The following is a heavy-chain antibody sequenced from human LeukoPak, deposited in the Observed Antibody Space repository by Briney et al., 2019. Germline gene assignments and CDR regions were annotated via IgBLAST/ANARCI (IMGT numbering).Heavy chain of an antibody. CDR2: IHHSGIS. CDR3: AGDYGNYEGTFDI. CDR1: GGSTRNFY. J-gene: IGHJ3*02. V-gene: IGHV4-59*12. D-gene: IGHD4-11*01. Sequence: PSETLSLTCIVSGGSTRNFYWSWIRQPPGKGLEWIGYIHHSGISNYSPSLKSRVTMSVDTSKSQFSLKLASVSAADTAVYYCAGDYGNYEGTFDIWGQGTMVTVSS.